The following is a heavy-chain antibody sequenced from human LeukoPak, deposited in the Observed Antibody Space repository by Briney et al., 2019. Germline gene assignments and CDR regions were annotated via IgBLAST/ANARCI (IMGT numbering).Heavy chain of an antibody. Sequence: PGGSLRLSCAASGFTFSSYAISWFRRAPGKGLEWVGFIRSKAYGGTTEYAASVKGRFTISRDDSKSIAYLQMNSLKTEDTAVYYCTRAVAGTLYFDYWGQGTLVTVSS. D-gene: IGHD6-19*01. J-gene: IGHJ4*02. V-gene: IGHV3-49*03. CDR3: TRAVAGTLYFDY. CDR2: IRSKAYGGTT. CDR1: GFTFSSYA.